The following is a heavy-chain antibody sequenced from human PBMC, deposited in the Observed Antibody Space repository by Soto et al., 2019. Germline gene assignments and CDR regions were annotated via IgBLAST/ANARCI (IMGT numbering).Heavy chain of an antibody. CDR3: ARGIIVGGWYPYYFDY. CDR2: INAGNGNT. D-gene: IGHD6-19*01. J-gene: IGHJ4*02. CDR1: GYTFITYA. V-gene: IGHV1-3*01. Sequence: ASVKVSCKASGYTFITYAMHWVRQAPGQRLEWMGWINAGNGNTKYSQKSQGRVSITRDTSASTAYMELSSLRSEDTAVYYCARGIIVGGWYPYYFDYWGQGTLVTVPQ.